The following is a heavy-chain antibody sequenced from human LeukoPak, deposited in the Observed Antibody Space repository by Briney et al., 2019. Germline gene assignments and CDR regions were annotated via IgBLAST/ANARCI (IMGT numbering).Heavy chain of an antibody. CDR1: GGSISSSNYY. CDR3: ARLPTHSSGWLSYFDY. Sequence: PSETLSLTCTVSGGSISSSNYYWGWIRQSPGKGLEWIGSVYYSGSTYYNPSLKSRVTISVDTSKNQFSLKLSSVTAADTAVYYRARLPTHSSGWLSYFDYWGQGTLVTVSS. J-gene: IGHJ4*02. CDR2: VYYSGST. V-gene: IGHV4-39*01. D-gene: IGHD6-19*01.